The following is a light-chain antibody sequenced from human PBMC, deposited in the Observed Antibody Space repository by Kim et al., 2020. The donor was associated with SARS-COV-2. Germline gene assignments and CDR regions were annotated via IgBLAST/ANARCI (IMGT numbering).Light chain of an antibody. V-gene: IGKV1-5*03. CDR2: ETA. CDR3: QQYNTWYT. Sequence: LSTSVGDRVTTACGASQSVSHWWAWYQQKPGKAPKGLIYETAKLKSGVPSRFSGSGFGTEFTLTISSLQPDDFATYYCQQYNTWYTFGQGTKLEI. CDR1: QSVSHW. J-gene: IGKJ2*01.